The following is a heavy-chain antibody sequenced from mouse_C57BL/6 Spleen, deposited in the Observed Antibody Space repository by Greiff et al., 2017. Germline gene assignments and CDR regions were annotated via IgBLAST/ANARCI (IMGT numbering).Heavy chain of an antibody. D-gene: IGHD2-4*01. CDR2: IYPGDGDT. CDR1: GYAFSSYW. Sequence: VQLQQSGAELVKPGASVKISCKASGYAFSSYWMNWVKQRPGKGLEWIGQIYPGDGDTNYNGKFKGKATLTADKSSSTAYLQLSSLTSEDSAVYFCARHDYGDYYAMDYWGQGTSVTVSS. V-gene: IGHV1-80*01. J-gene: IGHJ4*01. CDR3: ARHDYGDYYAMDY.